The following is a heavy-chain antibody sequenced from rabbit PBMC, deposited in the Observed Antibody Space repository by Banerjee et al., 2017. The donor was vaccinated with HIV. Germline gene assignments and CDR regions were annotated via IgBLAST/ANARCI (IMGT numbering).Heavy chain of an antibody. CDR1: GFSFSSSYW. Sequence: QEQLDESGGDLVKPEGSLTLTCTASGFSFSSSYWICWVRQAPGKGLEWIACIYTGSSGSAFYASWAKGRFTGSKTSSTTVTLQMTSLTAADTATYFCVSYGGSSYLWGPGTLVTVS. V-gene: IGHV1S45*01. J-gene: IGHJ4*01. CDR3: VSYGGSSYL. CDR2: IYTGSSGSA. D-gene: IGHD8-1*01.